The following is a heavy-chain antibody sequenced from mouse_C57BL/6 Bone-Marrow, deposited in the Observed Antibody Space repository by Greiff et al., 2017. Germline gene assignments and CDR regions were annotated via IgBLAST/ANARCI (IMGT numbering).Heavy chain of an antibody. Sequence: VQLQQPGAELVKPGASVKLSCKASGYTFTSYWMHWVKQRPGQGLEWIGMIHPNSGSTNYNEKFKSKATLTVDKSSSTAYMQLSSLTSEDSAVYYCARPNWDWYFDVWGTGTTVTVSS. CDR3: ARPNWDWYFDV. D-gene: IGHD4-1*01. J-gene: IGHJ1*03. V-gene: IGHV1-64*01. CDR2: IHPNSGST. CDR1: GYTFTSYW.